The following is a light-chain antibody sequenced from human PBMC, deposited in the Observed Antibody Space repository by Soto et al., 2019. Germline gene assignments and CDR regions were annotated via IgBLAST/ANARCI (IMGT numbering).Light chain of an antibody. J-gene: IGKJ2*01. CDR1: QSVSSN. CDR3: QQYNNWPPYT. Sequence: EIVMTQSPATLSVSPGERATLSCRASQSVSSNLAWYQQKPGQAPRLLIYGASTRATGIPARFSGSGSGTESTRTISSLQSEDFAVYYCQQYNNWPPYTFGQGTKLEIK. V-gene: IGKV3-15*01. CDR2: GAS.